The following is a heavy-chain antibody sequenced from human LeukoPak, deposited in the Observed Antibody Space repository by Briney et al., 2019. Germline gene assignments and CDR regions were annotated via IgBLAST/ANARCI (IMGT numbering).Heavy chain of an antibody. Sequence: SETLSLTCTVSGYSISSGYYWGWIRQPPGKGLEWIGSIYHSGSTYYNPSLKSRVTISVDTSKNQFSLKLSSVTAADTAVYYCARDRWYPDPYFDYWGQGTLVTVSP. D-gene: IGHD4-23*01. CDR2: IYHSGST. CDR3: ARDRWYPDPYFDY. V-gene: IGHV4-38-2*02. J-gene: IGHJ4*02. CDR1: GYSISSGYY.